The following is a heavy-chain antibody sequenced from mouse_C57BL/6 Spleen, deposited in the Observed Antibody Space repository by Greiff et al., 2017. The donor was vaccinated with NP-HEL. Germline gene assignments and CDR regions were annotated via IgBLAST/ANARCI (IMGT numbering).Heavy chain of an antibody. J-gene: IGHJ1*03. CDR3: ARGYDYDWYFDV. D-gene: IGHD2-4*01. CDR1: GFTFSSYT. Sequence: EVQGVESGGGLVKPGGSLKLSCAASGFTFSSYTMSWVRQTPEKRLEWVATISGGGGNTYYPDSVKGRFTISRDNAKNTLYLQMSSLRSEDTALYYCARGYDYDWYFDVWGTGTTVTVSS. CDR2: ISGGGGNT. V-gene: IGHV5-9*01.